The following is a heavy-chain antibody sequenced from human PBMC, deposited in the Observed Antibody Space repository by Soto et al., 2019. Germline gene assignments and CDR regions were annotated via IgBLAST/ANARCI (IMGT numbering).Heavy chain of an antibody. CDR3: ARVDGAY. CDR1: GYTFSSYA. CDR2: INPGNANT. V-gene: IGHV1-3*05. Sequence: QVQLVQSGAEEKKPGASVKVSCTTSGYTFSSYAIHWVRQAPGQGLEWMGWINPGNANTKNSQKFQGRVTITSDTSASTAYIELSSLTSEDTAVYYCARVDGAYWGQGTLVTVSS. D-gene: IGHD2-2*03. J-gene: IGHJ4*02.